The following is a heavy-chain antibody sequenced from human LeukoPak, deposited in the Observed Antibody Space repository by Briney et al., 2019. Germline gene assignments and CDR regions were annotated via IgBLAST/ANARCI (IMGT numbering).Heavy chain of an antibody. V-gene: IGHV4-38-2*01. CDR3: ARTGGMATLYDAFDI. Sequence: SETLSLTCAVSGYSISSGYYWGWIRQPPGKGLEWIGSIYHSGSTYYNPSLKSRVTISVDTSKNQISLKLSSVTAADTAVYYCARTGGMATLYDAFDIWGQGTMVTVSS. D-gene: IGHD5-24*01. CDR2: IYHSGST. CDR1: GYSISSGYY. J-gene: IGHJ3*02.